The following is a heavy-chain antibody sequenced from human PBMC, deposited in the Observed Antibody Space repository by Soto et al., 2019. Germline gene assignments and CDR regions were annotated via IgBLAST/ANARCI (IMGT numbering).Heavy chain of an antibody. D-gene: IGHD4-17*01. J-gene: IGHJ5*02. Sequence: QLQLQESGSGLVKPSQTLSLTCTVSGGSISSGGYSWSWIRQPPGKGLEWIGYIYHSGSTHYKPSLRSRVTISGDRAKNQFSRKLRSVPAPDTSVYYCARGALTVATAPCFGPWGQGTLVTVSS. CDR3: ARGALTVATAPCFGP. CDR2: IYHSGST. V-gene: IGHV4-30-2*01. CDR1: GGSISSGGYS.